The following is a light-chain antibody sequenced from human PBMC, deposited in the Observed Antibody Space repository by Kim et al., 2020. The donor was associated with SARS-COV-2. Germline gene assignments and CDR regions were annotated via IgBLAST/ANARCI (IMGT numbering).Light chain of an antibody. Sequence: SPGEIATLSCRASQSVSSYLAWYHQKPGQAPRLLIYDASNRATGIPARFSGSGSGTDFTLTISSLEPEDFAVYYCQQRSNWPPITFGQGTRLEIK. CDR3: QQRSNWPPIT. V-gene: IGKV3-11*01. CDR2: DAS. CDR1: QSVSSY. J-gene: IGKJ5*01.